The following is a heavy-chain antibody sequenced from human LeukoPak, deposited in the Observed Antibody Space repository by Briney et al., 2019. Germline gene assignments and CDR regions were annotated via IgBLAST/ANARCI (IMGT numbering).Heavy chain of an antibody. CDR3: ASPGIAAAASGY. V-gene: IGHV4-39*07. CDR2: INHSGST. D-gene: IGHD6-13*01. CDR1: GGSISSSSYY. Sequence: PSETLSLTCTVSGGSISSSSYYWSWIRQPPGKGLEWIGEINHSGSTNYNPSLKSRVTISVDTSKNQFSLKLSSVTAADTAVYYCASPGIAAAASGYWGQGTLVTVSS. J-gene: IGHJ4*02.